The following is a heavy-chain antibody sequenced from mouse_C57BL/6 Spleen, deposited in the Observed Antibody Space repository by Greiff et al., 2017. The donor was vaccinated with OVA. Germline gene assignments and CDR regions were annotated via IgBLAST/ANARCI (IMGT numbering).Heavy chain of an antibody. D-gene: IGHD6-1*01. V-gene: IGHV1-50*01. J-gene: IGHJ2*01. Sequence: QVQLQQPGAELVKPGASVKLSCKASGYTFTSYWMQWVKQRPGQGLEWIGEIDPSDSYTNYNQKFKGKATLTVDTSSSTAYMQLSSLTSEDSAVYYCARLASYYFDYWGQGTTLTVSS. CDR1: GYTFTSYW. CDR2: IDPSDSYT. CDR3: ARLASYYFDY.